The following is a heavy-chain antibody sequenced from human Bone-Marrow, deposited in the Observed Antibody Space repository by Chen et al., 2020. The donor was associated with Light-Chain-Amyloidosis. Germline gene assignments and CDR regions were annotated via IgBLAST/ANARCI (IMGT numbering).Heavy chain of an antibody. Sequence: QVQLLQSGAEVKKPAPSAMVSCKASGYPFTGYYMHWVRQAPGQGLEWVGWINPNSGGTNYAQKFQGRVTMTRDTSISTAYMELSRLRSDDTAVYYCARVKEYSSPGYYFDYWGQGTLVTVSS. CDR1: GYPFTGYY. CDR2: INPNSGGT. CDR3: ARVKEYSSPGYYFDY. D-gene: IGHD5-18*01. V-gene: IGHV1-2*02. J-gene: IGHJ4*02.